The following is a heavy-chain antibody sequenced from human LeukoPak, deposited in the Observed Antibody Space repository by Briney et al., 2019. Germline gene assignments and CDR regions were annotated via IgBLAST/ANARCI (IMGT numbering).Heavy chain of an antibody. D-gene: IGHD3-16*01. Sequence: SSETLSLTCTVSGGSISSYYWNWIRQPPGKGLEWIGYIYYSGSTNYNPSLKGRVTISVDTSKNQFSLKLSSVTAADTAVYYCARFGLHSYYYYYMDVWGKGTTVTISS. CDR2: IYYSGST. CDR3: ARFGLHSYYYYYMDV. CDR1: GGSISSYY. V-gene: IGHV4-59*01. J-gene: IGHJ6*03.